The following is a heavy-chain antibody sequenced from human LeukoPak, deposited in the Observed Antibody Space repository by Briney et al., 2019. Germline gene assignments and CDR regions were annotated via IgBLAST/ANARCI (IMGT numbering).Heavy chain of an antibody. V-gene: IGHV1-18*01. CDR2: ISAYNGNT. CDR1: GYTFTSYG. J-gene: IGHJ5*02. D-gene: IGHD6-19*01. CDR3: ARDFGSGWLSHWFDP. Sequence: ASVKVSCKAPGYTFTSYGISWVRQAPGQGLEWMGWISAYNGNTNYAQKLQGRVTMTTDTSTSTAYMELRSLRSDDTAVYYCARDFGSGWLSHWFDPWGQGTLVTVSS.